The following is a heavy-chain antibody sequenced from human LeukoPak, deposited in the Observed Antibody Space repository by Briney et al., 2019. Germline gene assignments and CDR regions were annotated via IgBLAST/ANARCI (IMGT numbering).Heavy chain of an antibody. V-gene: IGHV4-4*07. J-gene: IGHJ5*02. CDR3: AKDQILGGVTAIQAPPPNTWFAP. Sequence: SETLSLTCTVSGGSISSYYWSWIRQPAGKGLEWIGRIYTSGSTNYNPSLKSRATMSVDTSKNQFSLKLSSVTAADTAVYYCAKDQILGGVTAIQAPPPNTWFAPGGQGTLVPVS. CDR2: IYTSGST. CDR1: GGSISSYY. D-gene: IGHD2-21*02.